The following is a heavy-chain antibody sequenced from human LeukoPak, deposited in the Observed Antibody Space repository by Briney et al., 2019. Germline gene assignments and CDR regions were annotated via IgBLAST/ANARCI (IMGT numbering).Heavy chain of an antibody. D-gene: IGHD3-10*01. CDR3: ARSYGDLYYFDY. CDR1: GGTFSIYA. V-gene: IGHV1-69*04. J-gene: IGHJ4*02. CDR2: IIPILGMA. Sequence: SVKVSCKASGGTFSIYAISWVRQAPGQGLEWMGRIIPILGMANYAQKFQGRVTITADKSTSTAYMELSSLRSEDTAVYYCARSYGDLYYFDYWGQGTLVTVSS.